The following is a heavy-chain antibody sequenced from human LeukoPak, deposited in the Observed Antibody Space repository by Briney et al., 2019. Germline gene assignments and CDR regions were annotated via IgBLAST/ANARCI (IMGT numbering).Heavy chain of an antibody. J-gene: IGHJ3*02. Sequence: GGSLRLSCAASGFTVSSNYMSWVRQAPGKGLEWVSVIYSGGTTYYADSVKGRFTISRDNSKNTLYLQMDSLRAEDTAVYYCARSSGYSYGPGGDAFDIWGQGTMVTVSS. V-gene: IGHV3-66*01. CDR2: IYSGGTT. CDR3: ARSSGYSYGPGGDAFDI. D-gene: IGHD5-18*01. CDR1: GFTVSSNY.